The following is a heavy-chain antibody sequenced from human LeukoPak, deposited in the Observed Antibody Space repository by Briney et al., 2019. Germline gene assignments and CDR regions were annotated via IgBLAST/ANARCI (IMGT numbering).Heavy chain of an antibody. CDR3: AGYHDYGDPGCY. J-gene: IGHJ4*02. V-gene: IGHV4-4*07. Sequence: SETLSLTCTVSGGSISSYYWSWIRQPAGKGLEWIGRIYTSGSTNYNPSLKSRVTMSVDTSKNQFSLKLSSVTAADTAVYYCAGYHDYGDPGCYWGQGTLVTVSS. D-gene: IGHD4-17*01. CDR1: GGSISSYY. CDR2: IYTSGST.